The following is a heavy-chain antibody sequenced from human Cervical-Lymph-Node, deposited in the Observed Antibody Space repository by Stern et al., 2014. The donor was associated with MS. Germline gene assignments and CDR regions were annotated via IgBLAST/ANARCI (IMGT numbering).Heavy chain of an antibody. J-gene: IGHJ4*02. CDR2: ISYDGRDK. V-gene: IGHV3-30*04. CDR3: AKGGSGSYLD. CDR1: GFVLRRYA. Sequence: VQLVESGGGVVQPGRSLRLSCAASGFVLRRYALHWVRQAPGQGLEWVALISYDGRDKYYTDSVKGRFTVSRDNSNNTVDLEMNSLRLEDTAVYYCAKGGSGSYLDWGQGSLATVSS. D-gene: IGHD1-26*01.